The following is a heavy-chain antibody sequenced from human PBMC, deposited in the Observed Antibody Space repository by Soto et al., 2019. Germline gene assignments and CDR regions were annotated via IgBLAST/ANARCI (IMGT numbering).Heavy chain of an antibody. Sequence: GGSLRLSCAASGVIFDSSGMNWVRQVPGKGLECVSSISNTGRYIFYADSVKGRFTISRDNAKNSLYLEMNSLRAEDTAIYYGARVGPFLDYWADLWGQGTTVTVSS. CDR3: ARVGPFLDYWADL. J-gene: IGHJ6*02. CDR1: GVIFDSSG. V-gene: IGHV3-21*01. D-gene: IGHD3-3*01. CDR2: ISNTGRYI.